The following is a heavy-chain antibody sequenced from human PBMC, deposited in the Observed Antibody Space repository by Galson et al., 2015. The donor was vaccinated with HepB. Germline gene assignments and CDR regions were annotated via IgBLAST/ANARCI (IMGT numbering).Heavy chain of an antibody. Sequence: TLSLTCTVSGGSISSGGYYWSWIRQHPGKGLEWIGYIYYSGSTYYNPSLKSRVTISVDTSKNQFSLKLSSVTAADTAVYYCARVLSVGDYGDYWGQGTLVTVSS. J-gene: IGHJ4*02. D-gene: IGHD1-26*01. CDR1: GGSISSGGYY. CDR2: IYYSGST. V-gene: IGHV4-31*03. CDR3: ARVLSVGDYGDY.